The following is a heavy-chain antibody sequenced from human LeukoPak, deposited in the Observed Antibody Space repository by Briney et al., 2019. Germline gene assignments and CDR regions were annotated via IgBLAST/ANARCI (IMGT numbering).Heavy chain of an antibody. CDR1: GGTFSSYA. J-gene: IGHJ4*02. CDR2: VIPIFGTA. Sequence: ASVKVSCKASGGTFSSYAISWVRQAPGQGLEWMGGVIPIFGTANYAQKFQGRVTITADESTSTAYMELSSLRSEDTAVYYCVRDLGRKTAADPQYYFDYWGQGTLVTVSS. CDR3: VRDLGRKTAADPQYYFDY. V-gene: IGHV1-69*13. D-gene: IGHD6-13*01.